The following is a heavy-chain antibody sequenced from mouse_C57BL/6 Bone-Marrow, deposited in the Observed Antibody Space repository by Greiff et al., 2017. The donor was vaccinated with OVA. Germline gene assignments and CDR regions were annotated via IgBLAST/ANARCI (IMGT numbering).Heavy chain of an antibody. CDR3: ARQYYGSLDY. D-gene: IGHD1-1*01. CDR2: ISNGGGST. CDR1: GFTFSDYY. Sequence: VQLKESGGGLVQPGGSLKLSCAASGFTFSDYYMYWVRQTPEKRLEWVAYISNGGGSTYYPDTVKGRFTISRENAKNTLYLQMSRLKSEDTAMYYCARQYYGSLDYWGQGTTLTVSS. V-gene: IGHV5-12*01. J-gene: IGHJ2*01.